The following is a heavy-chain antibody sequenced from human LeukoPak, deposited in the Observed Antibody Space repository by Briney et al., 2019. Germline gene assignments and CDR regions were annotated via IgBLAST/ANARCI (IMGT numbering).Heavy chain of an antibody. CDR1: GVSIGSHY. J-gene: IGHJ4*02. CDR2: VYNSGTT. CDR3: ARDAY. V-gene: IGHV4-59*11. Sequence: SDTLSLTCTLSGVSIGSHYWSWIRQSPGEGLEWIGCVYNSGTTVNNPTHTGRVTISVDTSKNQYYLNLRYVTAADAAVYYCARDAYWGQGILVTVSS.